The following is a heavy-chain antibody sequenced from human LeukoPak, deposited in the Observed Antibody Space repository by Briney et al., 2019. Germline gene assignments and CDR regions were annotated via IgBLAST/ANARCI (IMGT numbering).Heavy chain of an antibody. V-gene: IGHV4-4*07. D-gene: IGHD3-10*01. CDR2: IYTSGST. CDR3: ARDRWFGELSPFYYMDV. CDR1: GGSISSYY. Sequence: SETLSLTCTVSGGSISSYYWSWIRQPAGKRLEWIGRIYTSGSTNYNPSLKSRVTMSVDTSKNQFSLKLSSVTAADTAVYYCARDRWFGELSPFYYMDVWGKGTTVTVSS. J-gene: IGHJ6*03.